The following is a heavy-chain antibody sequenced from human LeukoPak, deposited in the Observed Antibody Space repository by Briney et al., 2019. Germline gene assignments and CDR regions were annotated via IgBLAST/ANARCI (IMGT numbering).Heavy chain of an antibody. J-gene: IGHJ4*02. CDR2: ISSSSYI. CDR1: GFTFSSYS. CDR3: ARGPRDYFDY. Sequence: GGSLRLSCAASGFTFSSYSMNWVRQAPGKGLEWVSSISSSSYIYYADPVKGRFTISRDNAKNSLYLQMNSLRAEDTAVYYCARGPRDYFDYWGQGTLVTVSS. V-gene: IGHV3-21*01.